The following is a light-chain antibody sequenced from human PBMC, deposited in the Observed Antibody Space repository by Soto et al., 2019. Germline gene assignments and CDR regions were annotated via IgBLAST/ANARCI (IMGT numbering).Light chain of an antibody. CDR3: QKYNDWRLT. Sequence: EIEMTQSPATLSVSPGERATLSCRASQGISNYVAWYRQTPGQPPKLLIWGASTRATGVPARISGSGSGTEFTLSISSLQSDDFANYFCQKYNDWRLTFGGGTKVEIK. CDR1: QGISNY. J-gene: IGKJ4*01. CDR2: GAS. V-gene: IGKV3-15*01.